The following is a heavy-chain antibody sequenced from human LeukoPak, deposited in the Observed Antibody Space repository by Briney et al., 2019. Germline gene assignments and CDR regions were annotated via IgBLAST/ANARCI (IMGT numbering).Heavy chain of an antibody. CDR3: VRRSGYYYFDY. Sequence: GESLKISCKGSGYSFTTYWIGWVRQMPGKGLEWMGTTYPGDSDTRYSPSFKGQVTISADKSISTAYLQWSSLKASDTAMYFCVRRSGYYYFDYWGQGTLVTVSS. CDR2: TYPGDSDT. CDR1: GYSFTTYW. J-gene: IGHJ4*02. D-gene: IGHD5-12*01. V-gene: IGHV5-51*01.